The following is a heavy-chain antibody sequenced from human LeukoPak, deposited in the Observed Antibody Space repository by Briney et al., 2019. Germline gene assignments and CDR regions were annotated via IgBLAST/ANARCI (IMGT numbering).Heavy chain of an antibody. CDR2: ISAYNGNT. Sequence: ASVKVSCKVSGYTFTSYGISWVRQAPGQGLEWMGWISAYNGNTNYAQKLQGRVTMTTDTSTSTAYMELRSLRSDDTAVYYCARARGNYDSSGYYYSWGQGTLVTVSS. J-gene: IGHJ5*02. CDR1: GYTFTSYG. V-gene: IGHV1-18*01. CDR3: ARARGNYDSSGYYYS. D-gene: IGHD3-22*01.